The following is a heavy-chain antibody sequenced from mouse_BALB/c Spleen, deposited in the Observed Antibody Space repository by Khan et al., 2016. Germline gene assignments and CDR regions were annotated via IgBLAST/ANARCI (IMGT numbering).Heavy chain of an antibody. CDR1: GYSISSGYS. D-gene: IGHD1-1*01. V-gene: IGHV3-1*02. J-gene: IGHJ2*01. CDR3: TRGDYYGSGD. Sequence: EVQLQESGPDLVKPSQSLSLTCTVTGYSISSGYSWHWIRQFPGNKLEWMAYIHYSGSTNYNTSLKSRISITLDTSKNQSFLQMISVTTEDTATXGGTRGDYYGSGDWGQGTTLTVSS. CDR2: IHYSGST.